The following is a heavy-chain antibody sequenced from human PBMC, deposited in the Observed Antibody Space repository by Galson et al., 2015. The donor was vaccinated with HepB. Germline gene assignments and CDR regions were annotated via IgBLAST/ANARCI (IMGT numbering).Heavy chain of an antibody. CDR3: ARVPPYSMSATFFDY. J-gene: IGHJ4*02. CDR2: IYYSGST. Sequence: TVSVGSFGTYYWSWIRQPPGKGLEWVGYIYYSGSTTYNPSLKSRVTISVDTSKNHFSLKLSSVTTADTAVYYCARVPPYSMSATFFDYWGQGTLVTVSS. D-gene: IGHD6-13*01. V-gene: IGHV4-59*01. CDR1: VGSFGTYY.